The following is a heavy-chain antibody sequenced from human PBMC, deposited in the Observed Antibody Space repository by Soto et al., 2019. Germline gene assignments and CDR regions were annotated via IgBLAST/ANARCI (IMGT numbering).Heavy chain of an antibody. D-gene: IGHD6-6*01. Sequence: PSETLSLTCTVSGGSISSGGYYWSWIRQHPGKGLEWIGYIYYSGSTYYNPSLKSRVTISVDTSKNQFSLKLSSVTAADTAVYYCARVGIAARPGYFDYWGQGTLVTVSS. CDR2: IYYSGST. CDR1: GGSISSGGYY. V-gene: IGHV4-31*03. CDR3: ARVGIAARPGYFDY. J-gene: IGHJ4*02.